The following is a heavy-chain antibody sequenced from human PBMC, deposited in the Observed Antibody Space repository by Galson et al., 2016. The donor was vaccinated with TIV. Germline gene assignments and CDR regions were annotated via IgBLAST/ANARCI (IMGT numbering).Heavy chain of an antibody. CDR1: GDTFSTYP. D-gene: IGHD5-18*01. CDR3: AKDRNTVMDTYHYYYGMDV. Sequence: SVKVSCKASGDTFSTYPFNWVRQAPGQGLEWVGGFIPLFGTANYAQKFQGRVTITADDSTSTLYMEVSSLRSEDTAVYYCAKDRNTVMDTYHYYYGMDVWGQGTTVIVSS. CDR2: FIPLFGTA. V-gene: IGHV1-69*13. J-gene: IGHJ6*02.